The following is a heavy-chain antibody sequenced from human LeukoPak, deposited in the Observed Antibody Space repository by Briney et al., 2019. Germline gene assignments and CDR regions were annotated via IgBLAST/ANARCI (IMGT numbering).Heavy chain of an antibody. J-gene: IGHJ4*02. CDR1: GDSINSYH. Sequence: PSETLSLTCTVSGDSINSYHWSWIRQPAGKRLEWIGRIHMSGSTNYNPSLRSRVAISMDNSKNQFSLEVTSVTAADTALYYCARDDSSTEGSGGYHYWGQGTLVTVSS. CDR3: ARDDSSTEGSGGYHY. D-gene: IGHD3-22*01. CDR2: IHMSGST. V-gene: IGHV4-4*07.